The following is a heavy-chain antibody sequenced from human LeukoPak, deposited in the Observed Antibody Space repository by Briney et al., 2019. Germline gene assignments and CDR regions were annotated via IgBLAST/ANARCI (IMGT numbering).Heavy chain of an antibody. CDR3: ASDNYYGSGRVYYFDY. D-gene: IGHD3-10*01. V-gene: IGHV4-4*02. CDR1: GVSISSNNW. J-gene: IGHJ4*02. CDR2: IYHSGST. Sequence: SGTLSLTCAVSGVSISSNNWWSWVRQPPGKGLEWIGEIYHSGSTNYNPSLKSRVTISIDKPKNQFSLKLSSVTAADTAVYYCASDNYYGSGRVYYFDYWGQGTLVTVSS.